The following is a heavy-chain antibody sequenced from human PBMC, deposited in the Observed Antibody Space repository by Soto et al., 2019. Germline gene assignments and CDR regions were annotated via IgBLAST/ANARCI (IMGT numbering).Heavy chain of an antibody. CDR3: AREYEVVVAAGTLSYFDY. D-gene: IGHD2-15*01. CDR1: GFTFSSYG. V-gene: IGHV3-33*01. CDR2: IWYDGSNK. J-gene: IGHJ4*02. Sequence: GGSLRLSCAASGFTFSSYGMHWVRQAPGKGLEWVAVIWYDGSNKYYADSVKGRFTISRDNSKNTLYLQMNSLRAEDTAVYYCAREYEVVVAAGTLSYFDYWGQGTLVTVSS.